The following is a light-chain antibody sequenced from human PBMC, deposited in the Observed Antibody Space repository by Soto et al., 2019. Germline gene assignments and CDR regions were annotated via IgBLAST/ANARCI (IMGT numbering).Light chain of an antibody. CDR3: QQYGRSPTT. CDR2: DAS. CDR1: QSVSSY. J-gene: IGKJ1*01. V-gene: IGKV3-20*01. Sequence: DIVLTQSPATLSLSPGERATLSCRASQSVSSYLAWYQQKPGQAPRLLIYDASNRATGIPDRFSGSGSGTVFTLTISRLEPEDFAVYYCQQYGRSPTTFGQGTKVDIK.